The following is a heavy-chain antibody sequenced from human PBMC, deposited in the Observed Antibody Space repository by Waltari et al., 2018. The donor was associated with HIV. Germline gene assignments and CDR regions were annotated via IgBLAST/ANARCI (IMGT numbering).Heavy chain of an antibody. CDR1: GGSISSSSYY. Sequence: QLQLQESGPGLVKPSETLSLTCTVPGGSISSSSYYWGWIRQPPGKGLEWIGSIYYSGSTYYTPSLKSRVTISVDTSKNQFSLKLSSVTAADTAVYYCARDIVWGLVAYWGQGTLVTVSS. CDR2: IYYSGST. D-gene: IGHD3-16*01. J-gene: IGHJ4*02. V-gene: IGHV4-39*07. CDR3: ARDIVWGLVAY.